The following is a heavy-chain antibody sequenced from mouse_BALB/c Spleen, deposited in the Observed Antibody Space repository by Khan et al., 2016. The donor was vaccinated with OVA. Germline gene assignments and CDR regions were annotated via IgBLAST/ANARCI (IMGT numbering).Heavy chain of an antibody. CDR1: GFTFSTYG. J-gene: IGHJ3*01. CDR2: VSTGGSYT. Sequence: EVVLVVSGGDLVKPGGSLKLSCAASGFTFSTYGMSWVRQDPDKMLEWVATVSTGGSYTYYPDSVKGRFTISRDNAKNTLYLQMSGLRSEDTAMFYCTRLAYYYDSEGFAYWGQGTLVTVSA. V-gene: IGHV5-6*01. D-gene: IGHD1-1*01. CDR3: TRLAYYYDSEGFAY.